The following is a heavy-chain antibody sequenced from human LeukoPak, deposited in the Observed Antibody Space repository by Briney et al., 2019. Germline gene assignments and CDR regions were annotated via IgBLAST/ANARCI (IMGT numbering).Heavy chain of an antibody. CDR3: ARVDLRAAYFDY. J-gene: IGHJ4*02. V-gene: IGHV4-4*07. CDR2: IYTSGST. Sequence: SETLSLTCTVSGDSISSYYWSWIRQPAGKGLEWIRRIYTSGSTSYNPSLKSRVTMSVDTSKNQFSLKLSSVTAADTAVYYCARVDLRAAYFDYWGQGTLVTVSS. D-gene: IGHD2-15*01. CDR1: GDSISSYY.